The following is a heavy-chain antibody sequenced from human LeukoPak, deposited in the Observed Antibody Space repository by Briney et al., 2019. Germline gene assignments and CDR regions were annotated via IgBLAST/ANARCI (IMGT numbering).Heavy chain of an antibody. D-gene: IGHD3-9*01. J-gene: IGHJ4*02. Sequence: GESLKISCKGSGYSFSTYWIAWVRQMPGKGLEWMGIIYPGDSDTRYSPSFQGQVTISADKSISTAYLQWSSLKASDTAMYYCARHGVYDILTGYYWFDYWGQGTLVTVSS. V-gene: IGHV5-51*01. CDR3: ARHGVYDILTGYYWFDY. CDR2: IYPGDSDT. CDR1: GYSFSTYW.